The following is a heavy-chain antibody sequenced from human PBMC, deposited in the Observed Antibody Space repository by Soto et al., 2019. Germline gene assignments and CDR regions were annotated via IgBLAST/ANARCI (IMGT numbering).Heavy chain of an antibody. CDR2: ISYDGSNK. Sequence: QVQLVESGGGVVQPGRSLRLSCAASGFTFSSYGMHWVRQAPGKGLEWVAVISYDGSNKYYADSVKGRFTISRDNSKNPLYLQMNSLRAEDTAVYYCAKAISGWYYDYWGQGTLVTVSS. D-gene: IGHD6-19*01. CDR3: AKAISGWYYDY. V-gene: IGHV3-30*18. CDR1: GFTFSSYG. J-gene: IGHJ4*02.